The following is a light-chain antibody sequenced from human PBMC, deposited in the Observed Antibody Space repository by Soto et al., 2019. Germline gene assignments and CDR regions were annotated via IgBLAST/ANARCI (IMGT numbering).Light chain of an antibody. CDR3: QQYHNWPRT. J-gene: IGKJ1*01. CDR2: AAA. CDR1: ETVNSN. Sequence: EVVMTQSPATLSVSPGERATLSCRASETVNSNLAWFQQKTGQAPRLIMFAAATRATGFPARFSGSGSGTEFTLTISSLQAEDFAVYYCQQYHNWPRTFGQGTKVDIK. V-gene: IGKV3-15*01.